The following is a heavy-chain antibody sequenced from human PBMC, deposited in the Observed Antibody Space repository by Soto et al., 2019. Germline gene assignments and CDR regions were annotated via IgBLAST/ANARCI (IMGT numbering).Heavy chain of an antibody. J-gene: IGHJ6*02. CDR2: ISYTGSA. CDR1: GGSINYCY. Sequence: SETLSLTCTVSGGSINYCYWTWIRQPPGKGLEWIGYISYTGSANYNASLKSRLTISVDTSKNQFSLKLSSVTAADTALYYCARVNYGDYYYGMDVWGQGTTVTVSS. V-gene: IGHV4-59*01. D-gene: IGHD4-17*01. CDR3: ARVNYGDYYYGMDV.